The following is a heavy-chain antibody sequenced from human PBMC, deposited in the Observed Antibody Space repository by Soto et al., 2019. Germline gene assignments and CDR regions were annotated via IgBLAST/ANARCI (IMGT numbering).Heavy chain of an antibody. CDR2: SSAYNGNT. J-gene: IGHJ5*02. D-gene: IGHD6-6*01. CDR1: GYTFTSYG. CDR3: ARSSGSAYWFDP. Sequence: QVQLVQSGAEVKKPGASVKVSCKASGYTFTSYGISWVRQAPGQGLERMGWSSAYNGNTNYAQKLQGRATMTTDTSTSTADMELRSLRSDDTAVYYWARSSGSAYWFDPWGQGTLVTVSS. V-gene: IGHV1-18*01.